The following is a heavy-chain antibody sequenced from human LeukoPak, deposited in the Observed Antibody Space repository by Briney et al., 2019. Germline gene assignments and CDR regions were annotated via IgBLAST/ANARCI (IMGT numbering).Heavy chain of an antibody. CDR3: AKAYYYDSSGYWN. CDR2: ISSSSSTI. CDR1: GFIFSSYS. Sequence: GGSLRLSCAASGFIFSSYSMNWVRQAPGKGLEWVSYISSSSSTIYYADSVKGRFTISRDNAKNSLYLQMNSLGAEDTAVYYCAKAYYYDSSGYWNWGQGTLVTVSS. J-gene: IGHJ4*02. D-gene: IGHD3-22*01. V-gene: IGHV3-48*01.